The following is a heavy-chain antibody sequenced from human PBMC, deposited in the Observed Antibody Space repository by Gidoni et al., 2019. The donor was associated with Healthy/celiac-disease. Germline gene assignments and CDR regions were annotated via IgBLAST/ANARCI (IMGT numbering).Heavy chain of an antibody. CDR3: AKLSYYDSSGPRDY. J-gene: IGHJ4*02. CDR2: ISGSGGST. V-gene: IGHV3-23*01. Sequence: EVQLLESGGGLVPPGGSLRLSCAASGFTFRSYAMSWVRRAPGKGLGWVSAISGSGGSTYYADSVKGRFTISRDNSKNTLYLQMNSLRAEDTAVYYCAKLSYYDSSGPRDYWGQGTLVTVSS. CDR1: GFTFRSYA. D-gene: IGHD3-22*01.